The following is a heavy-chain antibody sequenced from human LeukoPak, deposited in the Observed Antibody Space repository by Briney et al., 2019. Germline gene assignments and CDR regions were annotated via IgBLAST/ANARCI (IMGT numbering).Heavy chain of an antibody. CDR1: GYSISSGYY. J-gene: IGHJ4*02. V-gene: IGHV4-38-2*01. D-gene: IGHD6-13*01. CDR2: IYHSGST. CDR3: TRHSSSSFNFDY. Sequence: SETLSLTCAVSGYSISSGYYWGWIRQPPGKGLEWIGSIYHSGSTYYNPSLKSRVTISVDTSKNQFSLKLSSVTAADTAVYYCTRHSSSSFNFDYWGQGTLVTVSS.